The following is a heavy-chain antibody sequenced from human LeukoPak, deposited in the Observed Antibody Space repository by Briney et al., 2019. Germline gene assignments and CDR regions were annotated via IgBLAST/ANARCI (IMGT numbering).Heavy chain of an antibody. CDR2: ISASNVNT. D-gene: IGHD3-10*01. V-gene: IGHV1-18*01. CDR3: ARDYYGSGSLSLDS. CDR1: GYTFASYG. Sequence: ASVKVSCKASGYTFASYGISWVRQAPGQGLEWMGWISASNVNTNYAQKLQGRITMTTDTSTSTAYMELRSLRSDDTAVYYCARDYYGSGSLSLDSWGQGTLVTVSS. J-gene: IGHJ4*02.